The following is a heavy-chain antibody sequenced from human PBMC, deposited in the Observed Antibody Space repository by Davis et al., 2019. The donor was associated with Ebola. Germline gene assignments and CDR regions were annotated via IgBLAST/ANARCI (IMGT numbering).Heavy chain of an antibody. CDR2: ISSSSSTI. D-gene: IGHD5-18*01. CDR1: GFTFTSYS. Sequence: PGGSLRLSCAASGFTFTSYSMNWVRQAPGKGLEWVSYISSSSSTIYYADSVGGRFTISRDNGKNSLFLQMNSLRDEDTAVYYCARGAMGNWYFDLWGRGTLVTVSS. J-gene: IGHJ2*01. V-gene: IGHV3-48*02. CDR3: ARGAMGNWYFDL.